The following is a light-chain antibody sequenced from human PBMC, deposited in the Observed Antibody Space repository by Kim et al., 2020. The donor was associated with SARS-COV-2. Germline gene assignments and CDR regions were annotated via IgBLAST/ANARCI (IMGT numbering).Light chain of an antibody. CDR2: QDT. Sequence: VSPGQAASFTCAGDKLGEKYACWDQKKPGQSPVLVIYQDTKRPSGIPERFSGSNSGNTATLTISGTQAMDEADYYCQTWDSITVVFGGGTQLTVL. CDR1: KLGEKY. J-gene: IGLJ2*01. CDR3: QTWDSITVV. V-gene: IGLV3-1*01.